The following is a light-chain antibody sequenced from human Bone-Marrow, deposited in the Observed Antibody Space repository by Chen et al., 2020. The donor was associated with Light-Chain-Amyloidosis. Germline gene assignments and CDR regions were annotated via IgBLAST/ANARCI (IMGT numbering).Light chain of an antibody. V-gene: IGKV1-9*01. CDR1: QGISSY. CDR2: AAS. CDR3: QQFNDYPAT. J-gene: IGKJ3*01. Sequence: DIQLTQSPSFLSASVGDRVTITCRASQGISSYLAWYQQKPGKAPKLLIYAASTLQSGVPSRFSGSGSGTEFTLTISSLQPEDFATYYCQQFNDYPATFGPGTKV.